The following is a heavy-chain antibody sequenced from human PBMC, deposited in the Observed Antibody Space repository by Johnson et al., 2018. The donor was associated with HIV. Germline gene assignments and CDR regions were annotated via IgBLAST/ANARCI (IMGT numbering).Heavy chain of an antibody. CDR1: GFTFSSNY. CDR3: ARVTRYNWNSDAFDI. J-gene: IGHJ3*02. V-gene: IGHV3-66*01. CDR2: IYSGGST. Sequence: VQLVESGGGVVQPGKSLRLSCAASGFTFSSNYMSWVRQAPGKGLEWVSVIYSGGSTYYADSVTCRFTISRDNSKNTLYLQMNSLRAEETALYYCARVTRYNWNSDAFDIWGQGTMVTVSS. D-gene: IGHD1-1*01.